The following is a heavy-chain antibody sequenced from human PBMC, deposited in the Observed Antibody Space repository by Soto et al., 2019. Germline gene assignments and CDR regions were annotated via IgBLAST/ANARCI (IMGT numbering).Heavy chain of an antibody. CDR2: ISSNGVGT. V-gene: IGHV3-64*01. Sequence: EVQLAESGGGLAQPGGSLRLSCAASGFTLSGYAMDWVRQAPGKGLEYVSGISSNGVGTYYANSVQGRFTISRDNSKNTVYLQKGSLRPEDMAVYYCARRARPDFYYMDVWGKGTTVTDSS. J-gene: IGHJ6*03. D-gene: IGHD6-6*01. CDR1: GFTLSGYA. CDR3: ARRARPDFYYMDV.